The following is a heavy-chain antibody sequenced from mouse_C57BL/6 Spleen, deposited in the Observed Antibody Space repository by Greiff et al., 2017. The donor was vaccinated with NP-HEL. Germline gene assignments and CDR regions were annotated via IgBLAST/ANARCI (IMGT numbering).Heavy chain of an antibody. V-gene: IGHV1-82*01. Sequence: QVQLQQSGPELVKPGASVKISCKASGYAFSSSWMNWVKQRPGTGLEWIGRIYPGDGDTNYNGKFKGTATLTADKSSSTAYMQLSSLTSEDSAVYFCAKITTVVAPYWYFDVWGTGTTVTVSS. D-gene: IGHD1-1*01. CDR2: IYPGDGDT. J-gene: IGHJ1*03. CDR1: GYAFSSSW. CDR3: AKITTVVAPYWYFDV.